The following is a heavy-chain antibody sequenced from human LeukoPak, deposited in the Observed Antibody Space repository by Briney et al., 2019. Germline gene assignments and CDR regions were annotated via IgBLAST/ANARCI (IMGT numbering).Heavy chain of an antibody. Sequence: SETLSLTCSVSDGSINSDTYYWGWIRQPPGKGLEWIASIYSGGNTFYNPSLKSRVTISIDTSKKQFSLKLTSVTAADTAVCYCARDQRSLFDVWGQGSLVTVSS. D-gene: IGHD1-26*01. CDR3: ARDQRSLFDV. V-gene: IGHV4-39*07. CDR1: DGSINSDTYY. CDR2: IYSGGNT. J-gene: IGHJ4*02.